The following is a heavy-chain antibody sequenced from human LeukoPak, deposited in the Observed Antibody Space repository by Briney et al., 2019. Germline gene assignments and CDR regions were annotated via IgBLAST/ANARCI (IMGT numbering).Heavy chain of an antibody. V-gene: IGHV3-66*01. CDR1: GFTVSSNY. D-gene: IGHD3-22*01. CDR2: IYSGGST. J-gene: IGHJ4*02. Sequence: PGGSLRLSCAVSGFTVSSNYMSWVRQAPGKGLEWVSVIYSGGSTYYADSVKGRFTISRDNSKNTLYLQMNSLRAEDTAVYYCYSMIVVEIRVINDSWGQGTLVTVSS. CDR3: YSMIVVEIRVINDS.